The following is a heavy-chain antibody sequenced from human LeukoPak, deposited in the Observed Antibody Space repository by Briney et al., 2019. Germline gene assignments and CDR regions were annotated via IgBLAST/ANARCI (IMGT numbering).Heavy chain of an antibody. D-gene: IGHD5-12*01. CDR1: GLTFSSYE. CDR3: ARQRSGYDLYYYYYYMDV. V-gene: IGHV3-48*03. J-gene: IGHJ6*03. Sequence: GGSLRLSCAASGLTFSSYEMNWVRQAPGKGLEWVSYISSSGSIIYHADSVKGRFTISRDNANNSLYLQMNSLRAEDTAVYYCARQRSGYDLYYYYYYMDVWGKGTTVTISS. CDR2: ISSSGSII.